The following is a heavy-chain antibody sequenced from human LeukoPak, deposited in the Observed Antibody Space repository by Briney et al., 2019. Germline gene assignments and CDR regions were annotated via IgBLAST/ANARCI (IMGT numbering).Heavy chain of an antibody. Sequence: KTGGSLRLSCAASGFTFNTYSVSWVRKAPGKGLEWVSSISSSTTYIYYADSVKGRFTISRDNAKNSLYLQMNSLRAEDTAVYYCARDFPRDNDAFDIWGQGTMVIVSS. CDR2: ISSSTTYI. J-gene: IGHJ3*02. V-gene: IGHV3-21*01. CDR1: GFTFNTYS. CDR3: ARDFPRDNDAFDI.